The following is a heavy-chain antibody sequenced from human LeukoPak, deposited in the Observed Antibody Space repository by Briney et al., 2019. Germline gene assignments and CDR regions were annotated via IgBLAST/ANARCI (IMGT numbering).Heavy chain of an antibody. CDR2: IYYSGST. CDR3: ASSGYYYDFDY. D-gene: IGHD3-22*01. CDR1: GGSINSNNYY. V-gene: IGHV4-39*07. J-gene: IGHJ4*02. Sequence: SETLSLTCTVSGGSINSNNYYWGWIRQPPGKGLEWIGSIYYSGSTYYNLSLKSRVTISVDTSKNQFSLKLSSVTAADTAVYYCASSGYYYDFDYWGQGTLVTVSS.